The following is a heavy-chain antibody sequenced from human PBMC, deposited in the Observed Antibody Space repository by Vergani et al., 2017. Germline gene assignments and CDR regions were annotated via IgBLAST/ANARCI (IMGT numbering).Heavy chain of an antibody. CDR1: RYTFTGYY. D-gene: IGHD3-22*01. CDR2: INPNSGGT. CDR3: SRVAYDYDSSGYLPYNWFDP. Sequence: QVQLVQSGAEVKKPGASVKVSCKASRYTFTGYYMHWVRQAPGQGLEWMGWINPNSGGTNYAQKFQGRFTMTRDTSISTAYMELSRLISDDTAVYYWSRVAYDYDSSGYLPYNWFDPWGQGTLVTVSS. J-gene: IGHJ5*02. V-gene: IGHV1-2*02.